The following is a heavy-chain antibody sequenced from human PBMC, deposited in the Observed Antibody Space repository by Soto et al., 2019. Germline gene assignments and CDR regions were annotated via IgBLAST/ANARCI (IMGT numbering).Heavy chain of an antibody. CDR2: ISYDGSNK. Sequence: QVQLVESGGGVVQPGRSLRLSCVASGFTFSSYAMHWVRQAPGKGLEWVAVISYDGSNKYYADSVKGRFTISRDNSKNTLYLQMNSLRAEDTAVYYCARDWNWGQGTLVTVSS. D-gene: IGHD3-3*01. CDR3: ARDWN. J-gene: IGHJ4*02. CDR1: GFTFSSYA. V-gene: IGHV3-30-3*01.